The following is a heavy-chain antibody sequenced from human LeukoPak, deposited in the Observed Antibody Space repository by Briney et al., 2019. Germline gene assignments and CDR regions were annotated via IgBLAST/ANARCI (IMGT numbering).Heavy chain of an antibody. CDR2: ISSSSSYI. CDR1: GFTFSSYS. V-gene: IGHV3-21*01. Sequence: GGSLRLSCAASGFTFSSYSMNWVRQAPGKGLEWVSSISSSSSYIYYADSVKGRFTISRDNAKNSLYLQMNSLRAEDTAVYYCASGAHSGSYLINYYYMDVWGKGTTVTVSS. D-gene: IGHD1-26*01. J-gene: IGHJ6*03. CDR3: ASGAHSGSYLINYYYMDV.